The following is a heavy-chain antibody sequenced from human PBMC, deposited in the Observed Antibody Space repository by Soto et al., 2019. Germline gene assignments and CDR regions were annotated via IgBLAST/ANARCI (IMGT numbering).Heavy chain of an antibody. CDR3: AKGGSSGYNSFYGMDV. V-gene: IGHV3-30*18. CDR1: GFTFSSYG. Sequence: GFLRLSCAASGFTFSSYGMHWVRQAPGKGLEWVAVISYDGSNKYYADSVKGRFTISRDNSKNTLYLQMNSLRAEDTAVYYCAKGGSSGYNSFYGMDVWGQGTTVTVSS. J-gene: IGHJ6*02. CDR2: ISYDGSNK. D-gene: IGHD3-22*01.